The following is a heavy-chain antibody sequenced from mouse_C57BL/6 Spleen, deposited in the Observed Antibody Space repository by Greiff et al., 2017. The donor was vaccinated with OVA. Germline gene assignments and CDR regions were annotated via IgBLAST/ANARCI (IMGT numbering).Heavy chain of an antibody. D-gene: IGHD1-1*01. CDR1: GFSLTSYG. CDR3: AKSLYYGSSYHYAMDY. CDR2: IWRGGST. J-gene: IGHJ4*01. V-gene: IGHV2-5*01. Sequence: VMLVESGPGLVQPSQSLSITCTVSGFSLTSYGVHWVRQSPGKGLEWLGVIWRGGSTDYNAAFMSRLSITKDNSKSQVFFKMNSLQADDTAIYYCAKSLYYGSSYHYAMDYWGQGTSVTVSS.